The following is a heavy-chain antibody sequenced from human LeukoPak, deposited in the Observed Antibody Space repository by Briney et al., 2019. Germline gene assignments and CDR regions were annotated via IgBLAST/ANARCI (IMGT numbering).Heavy chain of an antibody. J-gene: IGHJ4*02. CDR2: ISGSGGST. Sequence: GGSLRLSRAASGFTFSSYAMSWVRQAPGKGLEWVSAISGSGGSTYYADGVKGRFTISRDNSKNTLYLQMNSRRAEDTAVYYCAKDGRLEDRYYFDYWGQGTLVSVSS. V-gene: IGHV3-23*01. D-gene: IGHD2-15*01. CDR3: AKDGRLEDRYYFDY. CDR1: GFTFSSYA.